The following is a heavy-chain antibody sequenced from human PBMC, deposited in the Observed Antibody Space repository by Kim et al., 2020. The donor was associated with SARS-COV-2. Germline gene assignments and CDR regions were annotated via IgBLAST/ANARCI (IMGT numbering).Heavy chain of an antibody. CDR3: AREDYGSGSSTNRDY. Sequence: SVKVSCKASGGTFGSYVLSWVRQAPGQGLEWMGGTIPVFGSPSYPQKFQDRVIITADESSSTVYMELSSLGFEDTAIYYCAREDYGSGSSTNRDYWSQGTPVTVSS. D-gene: IGHD3-10*01. CDR2: TIPVFGSP. J-gene: IGHJ4*02. V-gene: IGHV1-69*13. CDR1: GGTFGSYV.